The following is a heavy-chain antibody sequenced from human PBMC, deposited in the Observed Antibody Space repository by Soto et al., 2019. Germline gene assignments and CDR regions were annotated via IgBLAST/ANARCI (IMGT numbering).Heavy chain of an antibody. J-gene: IGHJ4*02. CDR1: GYTFTDYY. CDR2: INTNSGVT. D-gene: IGHD6-19*01. V-gene: IGHV1-2*04. CDR3: ARGVSGWPPFDF. Sequence: QVQLVQSGAEVKKPGASVKVSCKASGYTFTDYYVHWVRQAPGQGLEWMGWINTNSGVTNFAQKFQGWVTLTRDTSVNTAYMELNRLKSDDTAVFFCARGVSGWPPFDFWGQGTLVTVSS.